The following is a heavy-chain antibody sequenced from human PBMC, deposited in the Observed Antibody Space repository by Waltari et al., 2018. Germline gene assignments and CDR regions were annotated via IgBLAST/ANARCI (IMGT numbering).Heavy chain of an antibody. CDR1: GFTFDDYT. J-gene: IGHJ4*02. V-gene: IGHV3-43*01. Sequence: EVQLVESGGVVVQPGGSLRLSCAASGFTFDDYTMHWVRQAQGKGLEWVSLISWDGGITYNADSVKVRITSSRDNSKNSLYLQMNSLRTEDTALYYCAKESGGYGDSIGFDYWGQGTLVTVSS. CDR3: AKESGGYGDSIGFDY. D-gene: IGHD4-17*01. CDR2: ISWDGGIT.